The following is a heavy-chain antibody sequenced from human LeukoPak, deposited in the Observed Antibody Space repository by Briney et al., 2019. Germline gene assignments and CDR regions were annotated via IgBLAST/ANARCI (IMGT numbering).Heavy chain of an antibody. Sequence: SETLSLTCAVYGRSFSGYYWSWIRQPPGKGLEWIGGINHSGSTNYNPSLKSRVTISVDTSKNQFSLKLSSVTAADTAVYYCARGRVYSNYVRYFDYWGQGTLVTVSS. V-gene: IGHV4-34*01. D-gene: IGHD4-4*01. CDR3: ARGRVYSNYVRYFDY. J-gene: IGHJ4*02. CDR1: GRSFSGYY. CDR2: INHSGST.